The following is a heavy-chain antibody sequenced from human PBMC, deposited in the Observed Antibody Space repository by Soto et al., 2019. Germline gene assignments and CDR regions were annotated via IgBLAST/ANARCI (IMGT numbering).Heavy chain of an antibody. V-gene: IGHV3-48*02. J-gene: IGHJ5*02. D-gene: IGHD2-2*01. Sequence: GGSLRLSCAASGFTFSSYSMNWVRQAPGKGLEWVSYISSSSSTIYYADSVKGRFTISRDNAKNSLYLQMNSLRDEDTAVYYCARDLGFVVVPDDSLWFDPWGQGTPVTVSS. CDR1: GFTFSSYS. CDR2: ISSSSSTI. CDR3: ARDLGFVVVPDDSLWFDP.